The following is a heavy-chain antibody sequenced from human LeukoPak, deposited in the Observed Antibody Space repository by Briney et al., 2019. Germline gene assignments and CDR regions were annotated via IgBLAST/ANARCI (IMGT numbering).Heavy chain of an antibody. Sequence: GGSLRLSCAASGFTFSSYSMNWVRQAPGKGLEWVSSISGSSSYIYYADSVKGRFTISRDNAKNSLYLQMNSLRAEDTAVYYCARGGDCSSTSCQTEGGYWGQGTLVTVSS. CDR2: ISGSSSYI. CDR3: ARGGDCSSTSCQTEGGY. J-gene: IGHJ4*02. CDR1: GFTFSSYS. V-gene: IGHV3-21*01. D-gene: IGHD2-2*01.